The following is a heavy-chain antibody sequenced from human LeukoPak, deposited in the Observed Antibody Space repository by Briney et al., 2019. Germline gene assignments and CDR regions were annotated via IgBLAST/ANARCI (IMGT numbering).Heavy chain of an antibody. J-gene: IGHJ4*02. D-gene: IGHD6-13*01. CDR3: AKVETAAAATLRGFDY. V-gene: IGHV3-23*01. CDR1: GFTFSSYA. Sequence: GSLRLSCAASGFTFSSYAMSWVRQAPGKGLEWVSSIGGSGGSTCYADSVKGRFTISRDNSKNTLYLQMNSLRAEDTAVYYCAKVETAAAATLRGFDYWGQGTLVTVSS. CDR2: IGGSGGST.